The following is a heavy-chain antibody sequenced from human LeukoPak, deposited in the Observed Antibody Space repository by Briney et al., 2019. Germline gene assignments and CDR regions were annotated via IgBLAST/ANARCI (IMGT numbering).Heavy chain of an antibody. CDR1: GYTFSTYA. Sequence: ASMKVSCKASGYTFSTYAIHWVRQAPGQRPEWMGWINAGSGNTKSSQKFQGRVSITRDKSASTAYMELSSLRSEDTAVYYCARAQGAYDFAAFDIWGQGTVVIVSS. V-gene: IGHV1-3*01. CDR2: INAGSGNT. CDR3: ARAQGAYDFAAFDI. J-gene: IGHJ3*02. D-gene: IGHD5-12*01.